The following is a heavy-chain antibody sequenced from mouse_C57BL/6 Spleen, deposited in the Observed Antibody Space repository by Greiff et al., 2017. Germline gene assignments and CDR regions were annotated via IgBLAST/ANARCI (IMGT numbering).Heavy chain of an antibody. CDR3: TRSDGSSPTPYFDV. CDR1: GYTFTDYE. V-gene: IGHV1-15*01. CDR2: IDPETGGT. D-gene: IGHD1-1*01. J-gene: IGHJ1*03. Sequence: VQLQQSGAELVRPGASVTLSCKASGYTFTDYELHWVKQTPVHGLEWIGAIDPETGGTAYNQKFKGKAILTADKSSSTAYMELRSLTSEDSAVYYCTRSDGSSPTPYFDVWGTGTTVTVSS.